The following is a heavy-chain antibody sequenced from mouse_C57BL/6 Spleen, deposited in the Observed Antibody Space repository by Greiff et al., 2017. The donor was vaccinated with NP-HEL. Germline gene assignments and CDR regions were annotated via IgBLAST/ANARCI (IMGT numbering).Heavy chain of an antibody. CDR2: IYPGSGST. CDR3: ARNDGSWFAD. V-gene: IGHV1-55*01. CDR1: GYTFTSYW. Sequence: QVHVKQPGAELVKPGASVKMSCKASGYTFTSYWITWVKQRPGQGLEWIGDIYPGSGSTNYNEKFKSKATLTVDTSSSTAYMQLSSLTSEDSAVYYCARNDGSWFADWGKGTLVTVSA. J-gene: IGHJ3*01. D-gene: IGHD1-1*01.